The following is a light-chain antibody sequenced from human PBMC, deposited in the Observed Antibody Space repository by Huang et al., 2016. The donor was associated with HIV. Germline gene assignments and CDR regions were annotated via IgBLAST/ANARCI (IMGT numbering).Light chain of an antibody. Sequence: SASVGNRVTITCRASQSISTWLAWYQQKPGKAPKLLIYGASTLQSGVPSRFSGSRPGTEFTLTISSLQPDDFATYYCQQYNNYWAFGQGTKVEIK. CDR2: GAS. CDR1: QSISTW. CDR3: QQYNNYWA. V-gene: IGKV1-5*01. J-gene: IGKJ1*01.